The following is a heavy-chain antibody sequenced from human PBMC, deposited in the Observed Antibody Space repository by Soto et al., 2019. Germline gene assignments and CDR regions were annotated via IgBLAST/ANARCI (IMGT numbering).Heavy chain of an antibody. J-gene: IGHJ6*02. D-gene: IGHD5-18*01. Sequence: ASVKVSCKASGYTFTSYYMHWVRQAPGQGLEWMGIINPSGGSTSYAQKFQGRVTMTRDTSTSTVYMELSSLRSEDTAVYYCTTDLTAMADYYYYGMDVWGQGTTVTVSS. CDR2: INPSGGST. CDR3: TTDLTAMADYYYYGMDV. CDR1: GYTFTSYY. V-gene: IGHV1-46*01.